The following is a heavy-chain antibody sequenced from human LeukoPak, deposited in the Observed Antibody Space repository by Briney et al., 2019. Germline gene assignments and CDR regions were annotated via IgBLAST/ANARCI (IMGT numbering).Heavy chain of an antibody. CDR3: ASGDIVNYYHDY. Sequence: ASVKVSCKTSGYIFINYGITWVRQAPGQGLEYVGWISGDNVNTYYTQKLQGRVTLTTDTSTSTAYMELRSLSFDDTAVYYCASGDIVNYYHDYWGQGTLVTVSS. V-gene: IGHV1-18*01. J-gene: IGHJ4*02. D-gene: IGHD2-15*01. CDR1: GYIFINYG. CDR2: ISGDNVNT.